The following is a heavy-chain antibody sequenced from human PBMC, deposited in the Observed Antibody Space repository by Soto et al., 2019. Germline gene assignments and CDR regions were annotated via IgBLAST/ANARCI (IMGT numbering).Heavy chain of an antibody. V-gene: IGHV1-3*05. CDR1: GYTFTSYG. J-gene: IGHJ4*02. CDR3: ARAPGGPGIAEY. Sequence: QVQLVQSGAEEKKPGASVKGSCKASGYTFTSYGMHWVRQAPGQRLEWMGWINAGNGNTKYSQKFQGRVTITRDTSASTAYMELSSLRSEDTAVYYCARAPGGPGIAEYWGQGTLVTVSS. D-gene: IGHD6-13*01. CDR2: INAGNGNT.